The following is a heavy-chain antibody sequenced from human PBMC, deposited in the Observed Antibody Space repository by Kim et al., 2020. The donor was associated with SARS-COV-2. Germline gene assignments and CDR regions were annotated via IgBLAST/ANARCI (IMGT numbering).Heavy chain of an antibody. D-gene: IGHD3-9*01. V-gene: IGHV3-30*18. Sequence: GGSLRLSCAASEFTFSNYVMHWVRQAPGKGLEWVAVISFDGSSKYYADSVKGRFTISRDNSKKTLYLQMNSLRPEDTAVYYCAKVYNIFTDFCDASPFHYWGGDTLVSVS. CDR2: ISFDGSSK. CDR1: EFTFSNYV. J-gene: IGHJ4*02. CDR3: AKVYNIFTDFCDASPFHY.